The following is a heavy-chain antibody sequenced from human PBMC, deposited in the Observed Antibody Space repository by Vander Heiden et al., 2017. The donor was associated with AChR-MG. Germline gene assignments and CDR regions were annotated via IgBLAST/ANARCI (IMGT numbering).Heavy chain of an antibody. D-gene: IGHD3-10*01. CDR1: GFTFSIYS. Sequence: EVQLVESGGGLVKPGGSLRLPCDASGFTFSIYSMNGVRQAPGKGLGWVSSISSSSSYIYYADSVKGRFTISRDNAKNSLYLQMNSLRAEDTAVYYCARTGMVRGVPNWFDPWGQGTLVTVSS. V-gene: IGHV3-21*01. CDR2: ISSSSSYI. CDR3: ARTGMVRGVPNWFDP. J-gene: IGHJ5*02.